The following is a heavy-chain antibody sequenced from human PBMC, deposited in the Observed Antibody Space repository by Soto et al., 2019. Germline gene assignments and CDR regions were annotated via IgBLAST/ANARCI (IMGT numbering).Heavy chain of an antibody. CDR2: ISYDGSNK. J-gene: IGHJ4*02. CDR3: ARDRGYSSSAFDY. Sequence: QVQLVESGGGVVQPGRSLRLSCAASGFTFSSYAMHWVRQAPGKGLEWVAVISYDGSNKYYADSVKGRFTISRDNSKNTLYLPKNSLKADDTAVDYGARDRGYSSSAFDYLGQETQVTVSS. CDR1: GFTFSSYA. V-gene: IGHV3-30-3*01. D-gene: IGHD6-6*01.